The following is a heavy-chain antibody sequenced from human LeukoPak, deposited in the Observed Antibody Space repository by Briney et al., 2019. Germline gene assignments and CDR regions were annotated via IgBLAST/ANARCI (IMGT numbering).Heavy chain of an antibody. D-gene: IGHD6-19*01. V-gene: IGHV1-2*02. CDR1: GYTFTGYY. CDR3: ARDGPPVGGGSGGWPAPYYYYYYMDV. J-gene: IGHJ6*03. CDR2: INPNSGGT. Sequence: GASVKVSCKASGYTFTGYYMHWVRQAPGQGLEWMGWINPNSGGTNYAQKFQGRVTMIRDTSISTAYMELSRLRSDDTAVYYCARDGPPVGGGSGGWPAPYYYYYYMDVWGKGTTVTVSS.